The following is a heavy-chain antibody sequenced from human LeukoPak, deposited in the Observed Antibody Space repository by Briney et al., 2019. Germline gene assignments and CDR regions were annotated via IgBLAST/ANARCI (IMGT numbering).Heavy chain of an antibody. V-gene: IGHV5-10-1*01. J-gene: IGHJ5*02. CDR1: GYSFTTYW. CDR2: IDPIDSYT. Sequence: GESLKISCKTSGYSFTTYWISWVRQMPGKGLEWMGRIDPIDSYTNYNPSFQGHVTISVDKSISTAYLQWSGLQASDTAIYFCARQFNWGYDRFDPWGQGTLVTVSS. CDR3: ARQFNWGYDRFDP. D-gene: IGHD7-27*01.